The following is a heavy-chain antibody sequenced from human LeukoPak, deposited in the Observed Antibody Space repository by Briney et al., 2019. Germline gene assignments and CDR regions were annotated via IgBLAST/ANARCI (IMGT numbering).Heavy chain of an antibody. V-gene: IGHV3-11*04. CDR2: ISSSGSTI. CDR3: ARDSLRFLEWLGRTTPERIDY. Sequence: GGSLRLSCAASGFTFSDYYMSWIRQAPGKGLEWVSYISSSGSTIYYADSVKGRFTISRDNAKNSLYLQMNGLRAEDTAVYYCARDSLRFLEWLGRTTPERIDYWGQGTLVTVSS. J-gene: IGHJ4*02. CDR1: GFTFSDYY. D-gene: IGHD3-3*01.